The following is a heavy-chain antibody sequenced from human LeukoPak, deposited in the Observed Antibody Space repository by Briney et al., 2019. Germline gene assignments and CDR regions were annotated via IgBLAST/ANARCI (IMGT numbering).Heavy chain of an antibody. J-gene: IGHJ3*02. Sequence: SETLSLTCTDSGGSISSGGYYWSWIRQHPGKGLEWIGYIYYSGSTYYNPSLKSRVTISVDTSKNQFSLKLSSVTAADTAVYYCARYVEMATEDAFDIWGQGTMVTVTS. CDR1: GGSISSGGYY. CDR2: IYYSGST. D-gene: IGHD5-24*01. V-gene: IGHV4-31*03. CDR3: ARYVEMATEDAFDI.